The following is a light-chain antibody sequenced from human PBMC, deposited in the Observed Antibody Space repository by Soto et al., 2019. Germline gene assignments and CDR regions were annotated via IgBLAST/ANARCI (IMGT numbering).Light chain of an antibody. CDR2: AAS. Sequence: EIVMTQSPATLSVSPGESATLSCRASQSVSSNYLAWYQQKPGQAPRLLIYAASSRATGIPDRFSGSGSGTDFTLTISRVEPEDFAVYYCQQYGNSLWTFGQGTKVDIK. V-gene: IGKV3-20*01. CDR1: QSVSSNY. CDR3: QQYGNSLWT. J-gene: IGKJ1*01.